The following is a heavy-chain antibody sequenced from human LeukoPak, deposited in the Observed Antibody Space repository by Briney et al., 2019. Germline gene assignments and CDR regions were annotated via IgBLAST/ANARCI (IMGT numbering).Heavy chain of an antibody. D-gene: IGHD5-18*01. Sequence: PGGSLRLSCAASGFTFSSYAMSWVRQAPGKGLEWVSAISGSGGSTYYADSVKGRFTISRDNSKNTLYLQMNSLRAEGTAVYYCAKDLTAMVKIDAFDIWGQGTMVIVSS. CDR3: AKDLTAMVKIDAFDI. CDR2: ISGSGGST. J-gene: IGHJ3*02. CDR1: GFTFSSYA. V-gene: IGHV3-23*01.